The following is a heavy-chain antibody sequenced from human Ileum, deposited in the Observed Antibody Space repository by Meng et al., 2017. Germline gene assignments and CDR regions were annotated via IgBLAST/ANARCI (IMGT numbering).Heavy chain of an antibody. V-gene: IGHV4-61*08. D-gene: IGHD1-26*01. CDR3: ARDHMGSLDY. CDR2: AST. CDR1: GGSVSRAGYQ. J-gene: IGHJ4*02. Sequence: QVHLKELGPGLVRPSETLSLICTGSGGSVSRAGYQWGWIRQPPGKGLEWIGYASTNYNPSLKSRVTISLDTSRNQFSLSLSSVTAADTAVYYCARDHMGSLDYWGQGILVTVFS.